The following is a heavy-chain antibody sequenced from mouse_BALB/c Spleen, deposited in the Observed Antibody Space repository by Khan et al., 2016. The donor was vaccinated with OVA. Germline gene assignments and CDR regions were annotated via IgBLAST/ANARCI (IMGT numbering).Heavy chain of an antibody. CDR2: ISYSGNT. Sequence: EVKLEESGPGLVKPSQSLSLTCTVTGYSITSEYTWNWIRQFPGNKLEWMGFISYSGNTRYNPSLKIRISITRDTSKNQFFLQLNSVTSEDTATYDCARKDYYDYDTFPYWGQGTLVTVSA. CDR1: GYSITSEYT. V-gene: IGHV3-2*02. CDR3: ARKDYYDYDTFPY. J-gene: IGHJ3*01. D-gene: IGHD2-4*01.